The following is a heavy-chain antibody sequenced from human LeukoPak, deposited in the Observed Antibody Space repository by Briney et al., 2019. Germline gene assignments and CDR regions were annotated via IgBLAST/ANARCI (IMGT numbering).Heavy chain of an antibody. CDR1: GFTFSSLG. Sequence: GGSLRLSCAASGFTFSSLGRVWVRQAPGKGLEYVSGITSNGGTTYYGNSVKGRFTISRDNSKDTLYLQMGSLRSEDMAVYYCARGIRWASDYWGQGTLVTVAS. V-gene: IGHV3-64*01. D-gene: IGHD4-23*01. CDR3: ARGIRWASDY. CDR2: ITSNGGTT. J-gene: IGHJ4*02.